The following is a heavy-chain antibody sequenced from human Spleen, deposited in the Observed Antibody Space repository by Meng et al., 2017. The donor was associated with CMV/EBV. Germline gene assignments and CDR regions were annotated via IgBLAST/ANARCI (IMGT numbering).Heavy chain of an antibody. D-gene: IGHD4-11*01. CDR1: GGSFSGYY. CDR3: AREDYHWFDP. V-gene: IGHV4-34*01. CDR2: INHSGST. Sequence: QGRLQQWGAGRLKPPETLSLTGAVYGGSFSGYYWSWIRQPPGKGLEWIGEINHSGSTNYNPSLKSRVTISVDTSKNQFSLKLSSVTAADTAVYYCAREDYHWFDPWGQGTLVTVSS. J-gene: IGHJ5*02.